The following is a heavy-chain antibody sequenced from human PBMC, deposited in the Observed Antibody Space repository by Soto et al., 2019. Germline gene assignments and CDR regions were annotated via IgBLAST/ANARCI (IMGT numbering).Heavy chain of an antibody. V-gene: IGHV4-59*01. CDR3: ARGGYSANELAPFDY. CDR2: IYYSGST. D-gene: IGHD5-12*01. J-gene: IGHJ4*02. Sequence: GKGVEWIEYIYYSGSTNYNSSLKSRVTISVDTSKNQFSLKLSSVTAADTAVYYCARGGYSANELAPFDYWGQGTLVTVSS.